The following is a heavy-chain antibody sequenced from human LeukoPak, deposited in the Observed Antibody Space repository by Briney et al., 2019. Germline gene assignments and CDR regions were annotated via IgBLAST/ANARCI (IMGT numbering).Heavy chain of an antibody. Sequence: PSETLSLTCTVSGGSISSGSYFWSWIRQPAGRGLEWIGRFTTAGTTNYNPSLKSRVTISVDRSKNQFSLRLNSVTVADTAVYYCTRDGMRGSGGDAFDIWGQGTMVTVSS. CDR3: TRDGMRGSGGDAFDI. CDR1: GGSISSGSYF. D-gene: IGHD3-10*01. CDR2: FTTAGTT. J-gene: IGHJ3*02. V-gene: IGHV4-61*02.